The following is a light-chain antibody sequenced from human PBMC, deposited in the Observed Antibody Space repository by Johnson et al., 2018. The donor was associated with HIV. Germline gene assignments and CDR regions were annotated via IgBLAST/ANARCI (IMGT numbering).Light chain of an antibody. CDR3: GTWDSSLSAYV. CDR1: SSNVGSSF. V-gene: IGLV1-51*02. Sequence: QSVLTQPPSVSAAPGQTVTISCSGSSSNVGSSFVSWYRQVPGTAPKLLIYENNKRPSGIPDRFSGSKSGTSATLCITGLQTGAEADYYCGTWDSSLSAYVFGTGTKVTVL. CDR2: ENN. J-gene: IGLJ1*01.